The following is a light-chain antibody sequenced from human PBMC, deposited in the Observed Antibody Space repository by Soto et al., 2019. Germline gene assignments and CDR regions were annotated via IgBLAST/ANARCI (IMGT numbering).Light chain of an antibody. CDR2: GVS. Sequence: QSALTQPASVSGSPGQSIIISCTGTSSDVGVYNYVSWYQQHPGKAPRLMIYGVSNRPSGVSSRFSGSKSGNTASLTISGLQTEDEAVYYCSSFTTSSTLVFGTGTKVTVL. CDR3: SSFTTSSTLV. CDR1: SSDVGVYNY. V-gene: IGLV2-14*01. J-gene: IGLJ1*01.